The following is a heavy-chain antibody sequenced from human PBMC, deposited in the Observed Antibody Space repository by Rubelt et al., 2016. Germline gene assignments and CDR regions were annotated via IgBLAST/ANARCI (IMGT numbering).Heavy chain of an antibody. J-gene: IGHJ4*02. V-gene: IGHV3-23*01. Sequence: AMSWVRQAPGKGLEWVSAISGSGGSTYYADSVKGRFTISRDNSKNTLYLQVNSLRAEDTAVYYCAKDFMITFGGVIVGWGQGTLVTVSS. CDR1: A. CDR3: AKDFMITFGGVIVG. CDR2: ISGSGGST. D-gene: IGHD3-16*02.